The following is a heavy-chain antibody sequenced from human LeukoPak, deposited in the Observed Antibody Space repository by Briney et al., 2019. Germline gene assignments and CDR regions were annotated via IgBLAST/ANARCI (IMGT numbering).Heavy chain of an antibody. CDR3: ASRRSSWYRGGYFDY. J-gene: IGHJ4*02. CDR2: INHSGST. V-gene: IGHV4-34*01. Sequence: SETLSLTCAVYGGSFSGYYWSWIRQPPGKGLEWIGEINHSGSTYYNPSLKSRVTISVDTSKNQFSLKLSSVTAADTAVYYCASRRSSWYRGGYFDYWGQGTLVTVSS. D-gene: IGHD6-13*01. CDR1: GGSFSGYY.